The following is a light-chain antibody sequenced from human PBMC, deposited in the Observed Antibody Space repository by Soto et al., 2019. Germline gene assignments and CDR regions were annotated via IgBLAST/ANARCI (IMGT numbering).Light chain of an antibody. CDR2: DVS. Sequence: QSVLTQPRSVSGSPGQSVTISCTGTSSDVGDYNYVSWYQQYPGKAPKLVIYDVSKRPSGVPDRFSGSKSCNTAALTISGLLAEDEADYYCCSFAGSYTFWVFGGGTQLTVL. CDR1: SSDVGDYNY. V-gene: IGLV2-11*01. CDR3: CSFAGSYTFWV. J-gene: IGLJ3*02.